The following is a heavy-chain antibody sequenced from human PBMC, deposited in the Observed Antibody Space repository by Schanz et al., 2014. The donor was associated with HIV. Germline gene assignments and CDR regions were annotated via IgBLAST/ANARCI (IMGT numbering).Heavy chain of an antibody. J-gene: IGHJ5*02. V-gene: IGHV3-23*01. Sequence: QVLESGGGLVQTGGSLRLSCVASGFTFSDFSMNWVPRAPGKGLEWISAVRHDGGATYYADSVKGRFTISRDNSRNILHLQMSNLRAEDTALYYCVTEQYXXISAWGQGALVIVSS. CDR3: VTEQYXXISA. CDR2: VRHDGGAT. D-gene: IGHD3-3*02. CDR1: GFTFSDFS.